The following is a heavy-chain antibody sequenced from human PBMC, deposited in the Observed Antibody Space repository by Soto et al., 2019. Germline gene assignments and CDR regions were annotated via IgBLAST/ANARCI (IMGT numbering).Heavy chain of an antibody. Sequence: GASLKISCKSSGYSLATYWITWVRQMPGKGLEWMGRIDPSDSYINYSPSFQGRVTISADTSLNTAYLQWSSLEASDTAMYYCARLGDCSGGSCFSRYYYHGMDVWGQGTTVTVSS. CDR1: GYSLATYW. D-gene: IGHD2-15*01. J-gene: IGHJ6*02. V-gene: IGHV5-10-1*01. CDR2: IDPSDSYI. CDR3: ARLGDCSGGSCFSRYYYHGMDV.